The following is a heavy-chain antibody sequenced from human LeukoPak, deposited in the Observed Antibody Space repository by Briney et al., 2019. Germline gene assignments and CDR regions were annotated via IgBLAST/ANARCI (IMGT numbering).Heavy chain of an antibody. Sequence: SETLSLTYTVSGGSISSYYWSWIRQPAGKGLEWIGHIYNSGSTNYNPSLKGRVTVSVATSKNQFSLHLSSVTAADTAVYYCARSAFLVTAPGLYYFDYWGQGTLVAVSS. CDR2: IYNSGST. J-gene: IGHJ4*02. D-gene: IGHD6-13*01. CDR1: GGSISSYY. V-gene: IGHV4-4*07. CDR3: ARSAFLVTAPGLYYFDY.